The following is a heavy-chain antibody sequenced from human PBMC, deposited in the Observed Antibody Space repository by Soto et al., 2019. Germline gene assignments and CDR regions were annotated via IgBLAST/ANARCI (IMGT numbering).Heavy chain of an antibody. CDR2: ISAYNGNT. Sequence: QVQLVQSGAEVKKPGASVKVSCKASGYTFTSYGISWGRQAPGQGLEWMGWISAYNGNTNYAQKLQGRVTMTTGTSTSTAAMELRSLSSDDTAVYYWARESPPAVSWGQGTLVTVSS. CDR1: GYTFTSYG. CDR3: ARESPPAVS. V-gene: IGHV1-18*01. J-gene: IGHJ5*02.